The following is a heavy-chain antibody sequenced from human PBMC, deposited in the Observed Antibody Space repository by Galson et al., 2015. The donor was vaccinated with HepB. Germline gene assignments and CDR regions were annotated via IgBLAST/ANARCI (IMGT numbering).Heavy chain of an antibody. D-gene: IGHD2-2*01. CDR3: ARAPGSPHCSSPACYGWYFDL. Sequence: SLRLSCAASEFTFSSYAMHWVRQAPGKGLEWVAVISSDGNNKFYADSVKGRFTISRDTSKNTLYLQMNSLRPEDTAVYSCARAPGSPHCSSPACYGWYFDLWGRGILVTVSS. CDR1: EFTFSSYA. V-gene: IGHV3-30-3*01. CDR2: ISSDGNNK. J-gene: IGHJ2*01.